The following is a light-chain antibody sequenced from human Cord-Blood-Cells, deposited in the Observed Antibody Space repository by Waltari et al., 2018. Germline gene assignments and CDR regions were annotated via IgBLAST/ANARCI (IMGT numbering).Light chain of an antibody. CDR2: EVS. J-gene: IGLJ3*02. CDR1: SSDVGGYNY. V-gene: IGLV2-8*01. CDR3: SSYAGSNNFWV. Sequence: QSALTQPPSASGSPGQSVTISCTGTSSDVGGYNYVSWYQQHPGKAPKLMIYEVSKRPSGVPVRVSCSESGNTASLTVSGLQAEDEADYYGSSYAGSNNFWVFGGGTKLTVL.